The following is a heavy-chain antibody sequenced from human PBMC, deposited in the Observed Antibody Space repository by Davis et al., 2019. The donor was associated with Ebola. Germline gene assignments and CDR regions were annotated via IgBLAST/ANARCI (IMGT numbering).Heavy chain of an antibody. Sequence: LSLTCTVSGGSISSSSYYWGWIRQAQGKGLEWVSYISSSGSTIYYADSVKGRFTISRDNAKNSLYLQMNSLRAEDTAVYYCARESAKRIAAAPGGGYWGQGTLVTVSS. V-gene: IGHV3-11*01. CDR1: GGSISSSSYY. D-gene: IGHD6-13*01. J-gene: IGHJ4*02. CDR3: ARESAKRIAAAPGGGY. CDR2: ISSSGSTI.